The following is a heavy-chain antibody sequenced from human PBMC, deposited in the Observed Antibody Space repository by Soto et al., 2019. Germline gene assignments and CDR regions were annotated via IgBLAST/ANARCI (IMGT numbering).Heavy chain of an antibody. CDR3: AKDTYYYSSSGYYVFDS. Sequence: PSETLSLTCAVSGGSISSGGYSWSWIRQPPGKGLEWIGYMYHSGSTYYNPSLKSRVTISIDRSKDTVYLQMNSLRAEDTAVYYCAKDTYYYSSSGYYVFDSWGQGTLVTVSS. CDR2: MYHSGST. CDR1: GGSISSGGYS. V-gene: IGHV4-30-2*02. D-gene: IGHD3-22*01. J-gene: IGHJ4*02.